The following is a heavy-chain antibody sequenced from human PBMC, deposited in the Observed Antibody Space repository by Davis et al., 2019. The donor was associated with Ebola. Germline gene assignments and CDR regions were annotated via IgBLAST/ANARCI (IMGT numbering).Heavy chain of an antibody. CDR2: INHSGST. V-gene: IGHV4-34*01. Sequence: MPSETLSLTCAVYGGSFSFYYWSWIRQPPGKGLEWIGEINHSGSTNYNPSLKSRVTISVDTSKNQFSLKLSSVTAADTAVYYCARYSYGFESTFDYWGQGTLVTVSS. CDR3: ARYSYGFESTFDY. CDR1: GGSFSFYY. D-gene: IGHD5-18*01. J-gene: IGHJ4*02.